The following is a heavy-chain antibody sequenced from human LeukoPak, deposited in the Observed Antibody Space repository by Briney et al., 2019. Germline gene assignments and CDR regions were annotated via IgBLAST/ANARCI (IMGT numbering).Heavy chain of an antibody. V-gene: IGHV1-3*01. CDR1: GYTFTSYA. D-gene: IGHD2-2*01. J-gene: IGHJ4*02. Sequence: ASVKVSCKASGYTFTSYAMHWVRQAPGQRLEWMGWINAGNGNTKYSQKFQGRVTITRDTSASTDYMELSSLRSEDTAVYYCARDGGPAAGIDYWGQGTLVTVSS. CDR3: ARDGGPAAGIDY. CDR2: INAGNGNT.